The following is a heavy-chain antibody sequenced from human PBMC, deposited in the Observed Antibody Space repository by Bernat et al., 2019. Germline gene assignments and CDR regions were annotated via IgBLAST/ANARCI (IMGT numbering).Heavy chain of an antibody. J-gene: IGHJ4*02. CDR1: GYTFTSYY. D-gene: IGHD5-24*01. CDR3: VREGRWLQPFDY. V-gene: IGHV1-46*01. CDR2: INPSGGST. Sequence: QVQLVQSGAEVKKPGASVKVSCKASGYTFTSYYMHWVRQAPGQGLEWMGIINPSGGSTSYAQKFQGRVTMTRDTSTSTVYMELSSLRSEDTAVYYCVREGRWLQPFDYWGQGTLVTVSS.